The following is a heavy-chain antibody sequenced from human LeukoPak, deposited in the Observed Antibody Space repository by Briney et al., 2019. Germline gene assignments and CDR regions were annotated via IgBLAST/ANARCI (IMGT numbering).Heavy chain of an antibody. CDR2: IYYSGST. Sequence: SETLSLTCTVSGGSISSYYWGWIRQPPGKGLEWVGSIYYSGSTYYNPSLKSRVTISVDASKNQFSLKLSSVTAADTAVYYCARDPSWYYFDYWGQGTLVTVSS. CDR1: GGSISSYY. CDR3: ARDPSWYYFDY. D-gene: IGHD2-15*01. J-gene: IGHJ4*02. V-gene: IGHV4-39*07.